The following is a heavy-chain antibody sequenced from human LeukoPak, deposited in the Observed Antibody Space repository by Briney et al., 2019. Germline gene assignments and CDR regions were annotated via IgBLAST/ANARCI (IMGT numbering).Heavy chain of an antibody. Sequence: ASVKVSCKASGYTFTGHYMHWVRQAPGQGLEWMGWINPNSGGTNYAQKFQGRVTMTRDTSISTAYMELTRLRSDDTAVYYCARANGHYWFDYWGQGTLVTVSS. CDR2: INPNSGGT. V-gene: IGHV1-2*02. J-gene: IGHJ4*02. CDR1: GYTFTGHY. D-gene: IGHD4-17*01. CDR3: ARANGHYWFDY.